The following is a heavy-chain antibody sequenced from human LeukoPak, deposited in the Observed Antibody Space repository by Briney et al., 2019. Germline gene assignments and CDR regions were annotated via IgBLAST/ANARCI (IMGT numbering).Heavy chain of an antibody. J-gene: IGHJ3*02. D-gene: IGHD3-22*01. CDR1: GGSISSSSYY. Sequence: ASETLSLTCTVSGGSISSSSYYWGWIRQPPGKGLEWIGSIYYSGSTYYNPSLKSRVTISVDTSKNQFSLKLSSVTAADTAVYYCASKSGIVVVIRLIDAFDIWGQGTMVTVSS. V-gene: IGHV4-39*07. CDR3: ASKSGIVVVIRLIDAFDI. CDR2: IYYSGST.